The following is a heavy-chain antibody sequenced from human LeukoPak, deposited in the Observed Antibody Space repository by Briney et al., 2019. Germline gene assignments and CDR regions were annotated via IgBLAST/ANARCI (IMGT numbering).Heavy chain of an antibody. V-gene: IGHV3-13*04. J-gene: IGHJ4*02. Sequence: GGSLRLSCAASGFTFSNYDMHWVRQATGKGLEWISAIGTAGDTYYQGSVRGRFTMSRENAKNSLYLQMNSLTAGDTAVYYCARGADTHFDYWGQGILVTVSS. CDR1: GFTFSNYD. CDR2: IGTAGDT. D-gene: IGHD2-15*01. CDR3: ARGADTHFDY.